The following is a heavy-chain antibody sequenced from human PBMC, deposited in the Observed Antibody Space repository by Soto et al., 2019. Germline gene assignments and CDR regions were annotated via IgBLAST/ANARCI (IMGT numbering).Heavy chain of an antibody. V-gene: IGHV3-15*01. CDR3: TTDDPINKH. J-gene: IGHJ4*02. CDR2: IKSKTDGGTT. CDR1: LFAFSNAW. Sequence: PGWSLRLSCASSLFAFSNAWMSWVRQAPGKGLEWVGRIKSKTDGGTTDYAAPVKGRFAISRDDSKNTVYLQMNSLKTDDTAVYYCTTDDPINKHWGQGTLVTVSS.